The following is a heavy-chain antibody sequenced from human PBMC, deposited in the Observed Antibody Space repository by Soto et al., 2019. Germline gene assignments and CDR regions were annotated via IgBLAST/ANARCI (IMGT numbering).Heavy chain of an antibody. CDR2: VSASGLNT. Sequence: GGSLRLSCAASGFTFSTYAMAWVRQAPGKGLEWVSGVSASGLNTDYADPVKGRFYISRDNSKNTLYLQMNSLRAEDTAVYYCAKQMTTVTTRFDYWGQGTLVTVSS. J-gene: IGHJ4*02. D-gene: IGHD4-17*01. CDR3: AKQMTTVTTRFDY. CDR1: GFTFSTYA. V-gene: IGHV3-23*01.